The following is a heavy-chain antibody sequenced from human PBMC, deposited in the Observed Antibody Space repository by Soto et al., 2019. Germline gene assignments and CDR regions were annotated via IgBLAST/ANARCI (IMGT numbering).Heavy chain of an antibody. Sequence: PGESLKISCKGSVYSFTSYGISWVRQAPGQGLEWMGWISAYNGNTNYAQKLQGRVTMTTDTSTSTAYMELRSLRSDDTAVYYCARAKYCGGDCPADYAFDIWGQGTMVTVSS. CDR1: VYSFTSYG. J-gene: IGHJ3*02. D-gene: IGHD2-21*02. CDR3: ARAKYCGGDCPADYAFDI. CDR2: ISAYNGNT. V-gene: IGHV1-18*01.